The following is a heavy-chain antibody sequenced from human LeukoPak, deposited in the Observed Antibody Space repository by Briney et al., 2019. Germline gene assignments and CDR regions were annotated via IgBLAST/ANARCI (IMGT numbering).Heavy chain of an antibody. CDR2: ISSNGDNT. CDR3: VRGTGY. V-gene: IGHV3-64D*06. J-gene: IGHJ4*02. Sequence: GGSLRLSCSVSGFTFSTYVMHWVRQAPGKGLEYVSVISSNGDNTYYADSVKGRFTISRDNSKNTLYLQMSSLRADDTAVYYCVRGTGYWGQGTLVTVSS. CDR1: GFTFSTYV.